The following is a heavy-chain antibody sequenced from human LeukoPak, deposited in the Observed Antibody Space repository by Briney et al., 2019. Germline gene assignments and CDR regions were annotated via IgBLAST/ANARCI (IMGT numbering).Heavy chain of an antibody. Sequence: SESLSLTCTVSGGSISSHYWSWIRQPPGKGLEWIGYIYYSGSTNYNPSLKSRVTISVDTSKNQFSLKLSSVTAADTAVYYCASVMVRGVIYYWGQGTLVTVSS. J-gene: IGHJ4*02. V-gene: IGHV4-59*11. CDR2: IYYSGST. CDR3: ASVMVRGVIYY. CDR1: GGSISSHY. D-gene: IGHD3-10*01.